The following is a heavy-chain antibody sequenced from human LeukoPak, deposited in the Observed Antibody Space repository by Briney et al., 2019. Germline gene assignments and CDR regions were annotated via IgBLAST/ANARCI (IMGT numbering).Heavy chain of an antibody. CDR1: CGSNSSYY. V-gene: IGHV4-59*08. J-gene: IGHJ4*02. CDR2: IYSSGST. D-gene: IGHD3-10*01. Sequence: ETLSLTCTVSCGSNSSYYWSWLRQPPGKGLEWIGHIYSSGSTNYNPSLRSRLTISVDTSTSQLSLKLTSVTAADTAVYYCARHKPTGSYPLELWGQGTLVTVSS. CDR3: ARHKPTGSYPLEL.